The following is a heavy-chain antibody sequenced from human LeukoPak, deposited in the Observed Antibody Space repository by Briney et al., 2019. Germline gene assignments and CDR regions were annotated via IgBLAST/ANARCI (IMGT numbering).Heavy chain of an antibody. J-gene: IGHJ5*02. CDR2: MNPNSGNT. Sequence: ASVKVSCKASGYTFTSYDINWVRQATGQGLEWMGWMNPNSGNTGYAQKFQGRVTMTRNTSISTAYMELSSLRSEDTAVYYCARRYYDFWSGYYFRFDPWGQGTLVTVSS. CDR3: ARRYYDFWSGYYFRFDP. V-gene: IGHV1-8*01. CDR1: GYTFTSYD. D-gene: IGHD3-3*01.